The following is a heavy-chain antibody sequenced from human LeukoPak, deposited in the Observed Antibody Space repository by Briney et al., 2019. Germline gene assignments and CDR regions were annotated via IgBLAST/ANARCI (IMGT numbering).Heavy chain of an antibody. CDR1: GFTFSTHA. V-gene: IGHV3-64D*06. Sequence: GGSLRLSCSASGFTFSTHAMYWVRQAPRKGLEYVSGISSNGGSTNYADSVKGRFTISRDNPKNTLYLQMSSLRAEDTAVYFCVKSDRPDYADFGLGSWGQGTLVTVSS. D-gene: IGHD4-17*01. CDR2: ISSNGGST. J-gene: IGHJ5*02. CDR3: VKSDRPDYADFGLGS.